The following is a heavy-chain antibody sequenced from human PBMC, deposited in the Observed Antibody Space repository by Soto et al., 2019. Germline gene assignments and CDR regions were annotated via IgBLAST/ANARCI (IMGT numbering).Heavy chain of an antibody. J-gene: IGHJ5*02. CDR2: IYYSGST. CDR3: ARGKYSSSWYWFDP. CDR1: GGSISSGGYY. D-gene: IGHD6-13*01. Sequence: NPSETLSLTCTVSGGSISSGGYYWSWIRQHPGKGLEWIGYIYYSGSTYYNPSLKSRVTISVDTSKNQFSLKLSSVTAADTAVYYCARGKYSSSWYWFDPWGQGTLVTVSS. V-gene: IGHV4-31*03.